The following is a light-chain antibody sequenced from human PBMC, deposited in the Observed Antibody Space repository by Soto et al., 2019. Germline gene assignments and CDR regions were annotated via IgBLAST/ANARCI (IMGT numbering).Light chain of an antibody. J-gene: IGLJ1*01. Sequence: QSALTQPASVSGSPGQSITISCSGTSSDIGAYNRVSWYQQHPGKAPKLVIYDVNNRPSGVSDRFSGSKSGNTASLTISGLQVEDEADYYCNSSTTIYTYVFGTGTKVTVL. CDR1: SSDIGAYNR. CDR2: DVN. CDR3: NSSTTIYTYV. V-gene: IGLV2-14*01.